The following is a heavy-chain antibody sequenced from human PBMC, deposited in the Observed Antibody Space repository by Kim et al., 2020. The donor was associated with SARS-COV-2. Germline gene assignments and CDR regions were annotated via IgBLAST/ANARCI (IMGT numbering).Heavy chain of an antibody. J-gene: IGHJ4*02. V-gene: IGHV1-18*01. CDR2: ISAYNGNT. D-gene: IGHD6-13*01. CDR1: GYTFTSYG. Sequence: ASVKVSCKASGYTFTSYGISWVRQAPGQGLEWMGWISAYNGNTNYAQKRQGRVTMTTDTSTSTAYMELRSLRSDDTAVYYCAREPVLAGIAAAAEKDDYWGQGTLVTVSS. CDR3: AREPVLAGIAAAAEKDDY.